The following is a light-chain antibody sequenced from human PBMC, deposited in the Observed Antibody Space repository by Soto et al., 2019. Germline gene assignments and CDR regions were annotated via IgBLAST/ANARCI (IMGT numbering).Light chain of an antibody. CDR2: DAS. J-gene: IGKJ4*01. Sequence: DIQMTQSPSSLSASVGDRVTITCRASQSISSFLNWYQQKPGKAPKLLIYDASNLETGVPSRFRGSGSVTDFTLTISSLQPEDFATYYCQQLESYPSTFGGGTKVDIK. V-gene: IGKV1-39*01. CDR3: QQLESYPST. CDR1: QSISSF.